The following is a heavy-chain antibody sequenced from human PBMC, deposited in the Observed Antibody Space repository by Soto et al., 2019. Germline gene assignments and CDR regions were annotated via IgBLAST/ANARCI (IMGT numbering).Heavy chain of an antibody. D-gene: IGHD3-9*01. J-gene: IGHJ4*02. CDR1: GGSISSGGYY. V-gene: IGHV4-39*01. Sequence: SETLSLTCTVSGGSISSGGYYWSWIRQHPGKGLEWIGYVYYSGSTYYNPSLESRVTISVDKSKNQFSLKLMSLSAADTAVYYCGRLEGLATISYYFDYWGQGALVTVSS. CDR3: GRLEGLATISYYFDY. CDR2: VYYSGST.